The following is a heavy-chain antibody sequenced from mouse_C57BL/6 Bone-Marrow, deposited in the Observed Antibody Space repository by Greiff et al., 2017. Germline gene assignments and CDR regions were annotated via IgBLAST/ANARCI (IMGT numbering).Heavy chain of an antibody. Sequence: QVQLQQSGPELVKPGASVKISCKASGYTFTDYYINWVKQRPGQGLEWIGWIFPGSGSTYYNEKFKGKATLTVDKSSSTAYMLLSSLTSEDSAVYFGAREHYGSSYPCAMDYWGQGTSVTVSS. J-gene: IGHJ4*01. V-gene: IGHV1-75*01. CDR2: IFPGSGST. CDR1: GYTFTDYY. D-gene: IGHD1-1*01. CDR3: AREHYGSSYPCAMDY.